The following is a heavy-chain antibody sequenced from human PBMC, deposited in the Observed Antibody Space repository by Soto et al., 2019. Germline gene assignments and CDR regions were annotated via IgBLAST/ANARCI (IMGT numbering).Heavy chain of an antibody. D-gene: IGHD3-3*01. Sequence: ASVKVSCKASGYTFTSYGISWVRQAPGQGLEWMGWISAYNGNTNYAQKLQGRVTMTTDTSTSTAYMELSSLRSEDTAVYYCARGPRFSNFWPRNYYYYMDVWGKGTTVTVSS. CDR3: ARGPRFSNFWPRNYYYYMDV. J-gene: IGHJ6*03. CDR2: ISAYNGNT. V-gene: IGHV1-18*01. CDR1: GYTFTSYG.